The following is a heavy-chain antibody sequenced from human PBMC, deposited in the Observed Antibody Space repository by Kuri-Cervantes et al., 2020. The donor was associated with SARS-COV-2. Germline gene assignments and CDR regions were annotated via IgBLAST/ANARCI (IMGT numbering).Heavy chain of an antibody. CDR3: ARVGRGYGDYEPEYFQH. CDR1: GFTFSSYG. Sequence: GESLKISCAASGFTFSSYGMHWVRQAPGKGLEWVAVIWYDGSNKYYADSAKGRFTISRDNSKNTLYLQMNSLRAEDTAVYYCARVGRGYGDYEPEYFQHWGQGTLVTVSS. V-gene: IGHV3-33*01. CDR2: IWYDGSNK. D-gene: IGHD4-17*01. J-gene: IGHJ1*01.